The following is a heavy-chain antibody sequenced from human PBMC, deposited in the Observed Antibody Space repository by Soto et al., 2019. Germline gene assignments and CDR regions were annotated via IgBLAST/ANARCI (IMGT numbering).Heavy chain of an antibody. D-gene: IGHD3-16*01. CDR3: ARDPYYAPYYFDY. V-gene: IGHV1-18*01. J-gene: IGHJ4*02. CDR1: GYTFTSYG. CDR2: ISAYNGNT. Sequence: PGESLKISCKASGYTFTSYGISWVRQAPGQGLEWMGWISAYNGNTNYAQKLQGRVTMTTDTSTSTAYMELRSLRSDDTAVYYCARDPYYAPYYFDYWGQGTLVTVSS.